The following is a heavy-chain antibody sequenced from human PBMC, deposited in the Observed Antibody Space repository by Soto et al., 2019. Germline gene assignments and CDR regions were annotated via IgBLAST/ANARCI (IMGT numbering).Heavy chain of an antibody. J-gene: IGHJ4*02. CDR1: GFTFSDYY. D-gene: IGHD3-10*01. Sequence: FLRLSCAASGFTFSDYYMSWIRQAPGKGLEWVSYISSSGSTIYYADSVKGRFTISRDNAKNSLYLQMNSLRAEDTAVYYCARDMGFGDSYFDYWGQGTLVTVSS. CDR2: ISSSGSTI. CDR3: ARDMGFGDSYFDY. V-gene: IGHV3-11*01.